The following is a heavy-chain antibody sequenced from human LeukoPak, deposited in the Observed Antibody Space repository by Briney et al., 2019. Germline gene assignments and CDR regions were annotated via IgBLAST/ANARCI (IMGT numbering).Heavy chain of an antibody. J-gene: IGHJ4*02. CDR2: IYTSGST. CDR3: ARDTYYYDSSGYWADY. Sequence: PSETLSLTCTVSGGSISSYYWSWIRQPAGKGLEWIGCIYTSGSTNYNPSLKSRVTMSVDTSKNQFSLKLSSVTAADTAVYYCARDTYYYDSSGYWADYWGQGTLVTVSS. CDR1: GGSISSYY. V-gene: IGHV4-4*07. D-gene: IGHD3-22*01.